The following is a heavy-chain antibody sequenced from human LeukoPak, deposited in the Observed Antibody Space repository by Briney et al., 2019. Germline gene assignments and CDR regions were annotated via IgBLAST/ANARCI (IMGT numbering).Heavy chain of an antibody. CDR2: ISSSGSTI. CDR3: ARAPRGYGSGYYGMDV. D-gene: IGHD5-18*01. Sequence: GGSLRLPCAASGFTFSDYYMSWIRQAPGKGLEWVSYISSSGSTIYYADSVKGRFTISRDNAKNSLYLQMNSLRAEDTAVYYCARAPRGYGSGYYGMDVWGQGTTVTVSS. J-gene: IGHJ6*02. CDR1: GFTFSDYY. V-gene: IGHV3-11*01.